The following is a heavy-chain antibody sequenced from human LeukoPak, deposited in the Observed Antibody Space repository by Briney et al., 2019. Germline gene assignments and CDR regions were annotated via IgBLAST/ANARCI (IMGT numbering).Heavy chain of an antibody. V-gene: IGHV4-59*01. CDR2: IYYSGST. D-gene: IGHD6-13*01. CDR1: GGSISSYY. CDR3: ARGRSSSWSFDY. Sequence: SETLSLTCTVSGGSISSYYWSWIRQPPGKGLEWIGYIYYSGSTNYNPSLKSRVTISVDTSKNQFSLKLSSVTAADTAVYYCARGRSSSWSFDYWGQGTLVTVSS. J-gene: IGHJ4*02.